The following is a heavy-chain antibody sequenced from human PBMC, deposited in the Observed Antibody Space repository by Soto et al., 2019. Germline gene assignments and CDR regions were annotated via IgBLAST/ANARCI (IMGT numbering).Heavy chain of an antibody. V-gene: IGHV4-59*01. D-gene: IGHD2-2*01. CDR2: VHFSGRA. CDR1: GGSLSPYY. J-gene: IGHJ6*02. CDR3: ARDRDILVVAPDKRRHFFYYGLDA. Sequence: LSLTCSVSGGSLSPYYWSWIRQSPGKGLEWIGYVHFSGRAYYNPSLKSRVTMSVDTSKNQFSLKVYSVTAADTAVYFCARDRDILVVAPDKRRHFFYYGLDAWGHGTTVTVSS.